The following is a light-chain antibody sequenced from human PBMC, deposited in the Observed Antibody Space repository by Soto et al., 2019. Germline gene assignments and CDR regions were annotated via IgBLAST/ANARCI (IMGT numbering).Light chain of an antibody. J-gene: IGKJ1*01. V-gene: IGKV3-15*01. CDR3: QQYNSWPRT. CDR1: QSVNSN. CDR2: GAS. Sequence: EIVMTHSPATLSVSPGERATPSCRASQSVNSNLAWYQQKPGQAPRLLIYGASSRATGIPARFSGSGSGTEFTLTITSLQSEDFAVYYCQQYNSWPRTFGQGTKVDI.